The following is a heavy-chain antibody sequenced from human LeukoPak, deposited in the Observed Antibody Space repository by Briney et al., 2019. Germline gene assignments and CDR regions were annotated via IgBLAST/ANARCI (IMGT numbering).Heavy chain of an antibody. CDR1: GFTFSRHS. Sequence: GGSLRLSRAASGFTFSRHSMAWARHAPGEGRECVSSISSGGGGTYYTDSVKGRFTSSRDNSGNTLHLKMNSLRVKDTAVYYCAKGIPSIVTWRDPFDIWGQPTTVTVSS. J-gene: IGHJ3*02. CDR2: ISSGGGGT. D-gene: IGHD1-26*01. V-gene: IGHV3-23*01. CDR3: AKGIPSIVTWRDPFDI.